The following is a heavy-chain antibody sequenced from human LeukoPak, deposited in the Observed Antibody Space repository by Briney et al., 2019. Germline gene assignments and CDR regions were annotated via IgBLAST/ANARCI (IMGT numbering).Heavy chain of an antibody. V-gene: IGHV4-34*01. CDR1: GGSFRGYY. CDR2: IKHSGST. Sequence: SETLSLTCAVDGGSFRGYYWSWIRQPPGKGLEWIGEIKHSGSTNYNPSLKRRVTISVDTSKNQSSLKLTSVTAADTAVYYCARRQIRALGGHLGAWXXATLLTVSS. D-gene: IGHD3-16*01. CDR3: ARRQIRALGGHLGA. J-gene: IGHJ5*01.